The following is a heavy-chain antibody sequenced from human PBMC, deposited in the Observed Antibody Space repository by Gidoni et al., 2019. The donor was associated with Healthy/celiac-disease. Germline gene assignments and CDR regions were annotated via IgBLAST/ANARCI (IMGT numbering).Heavy chain of an antibody. CDR1: GYSFTSYW. CDR2: IYPGDSDT. J-gene: IGHJ6*03. CDR3: ARAAVCSSTSCYAGYYYYMDV. D-gene: IGHD2-2*01. Sequence: EVQLVQSGAEVTKPGESLKISCKGSGYSFTSYWSGWVRQMPGKGLEWMGIIYPGDSDTRYSPSFQGQVTISADKSISTAYLQWSSLKASDTAMYYCARAAVCSSTSCYAGYYYYMDVWGKGTTVTVSS. V-gene: IGHV5-51*03.